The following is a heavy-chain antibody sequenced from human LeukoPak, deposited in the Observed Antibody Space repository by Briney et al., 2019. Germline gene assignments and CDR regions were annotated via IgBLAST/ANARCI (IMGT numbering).Heavy chain of an antibody. CDR3: AREPHSNGYHEFDAFDI. D-gene: IGHD3-22*01. Sequence: SVKVSCKASGGTFSSYAISWVRQAPGQGLEWMGRIIPILGIANYAQKFQGRVTITADKSTSTAYMELSSLRSEDTAVYYCAREPHSNGYHEFDAFDIWGQGTMVTVSS. V-gene: IGHV1-69*04. CDR2: IIPILGIA. CDR1: GGTFSSYA. J-gene: IGHJ3*02.